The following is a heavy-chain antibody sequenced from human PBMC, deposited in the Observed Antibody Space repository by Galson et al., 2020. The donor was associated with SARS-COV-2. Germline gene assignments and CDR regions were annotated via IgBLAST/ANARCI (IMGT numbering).Heavy chain of an antibody. V-gene: IGHV4-61*02. CDR1: GGSISSGSYY. D-gene: IGHD3-22*01. CDR3: ARETGYWDRSGYVEGNYYFDY. Sequence: SETLSLTCTVSGGSISSGSYYWSWIRQPAGKGLEWIGRIHASGYTNYNPSLKSRISISVDTSKNQFSLRLSSMTAADTAVYYCARETGYWDRSGYVEGNYYFDYWGQGTLVTVSS. CDR2: IHASGYT. J-gene: IGHJ4*02.